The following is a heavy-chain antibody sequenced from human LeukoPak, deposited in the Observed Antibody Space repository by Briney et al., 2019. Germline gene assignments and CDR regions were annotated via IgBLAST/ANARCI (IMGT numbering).Heavy chain of an antibody. J-gene: IGHJ6*03. CDR1: GGTFSSYA. CDR2: IIPIFGTA. D-gene: IGHD2-2*01. V-gene: IGHV1-69*05. CDR3: ARSRQLLYYYYYYMDV. Sequence: SVKVSCKASGGTFSSYAISWVRQAPGQGLEWMGGIIPIFGTANYAQKFQGRVTITTDESTSTAYMELSSLRSEDTAVYYCARSRQLLYYYYYYMDVWGKGPRSPSP.